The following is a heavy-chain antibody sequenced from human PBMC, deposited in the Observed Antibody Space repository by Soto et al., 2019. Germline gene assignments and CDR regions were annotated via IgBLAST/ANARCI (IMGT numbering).Heavy chain of an antibody. D-gene: IGHD3-10*01. CDR3: ASQTANFYGSGSYYLPFDY. Sequence: QVQLQDSGPGLVKPSETLSLTCTVSGGSISSYYWSWIRQPPGKGLEWIGNIYYSGSTNYNPSLKSRVTISVDTSTNQFSLKLSSVTAADTAVYYCASQTANFYGSGSYYLPFDYWGQGTLVTVSS. CDR2: IYYSGST. V-gene: IGHV4-59*01. J-gene: IGHJ4*02. CDR1: GGSISSYY.